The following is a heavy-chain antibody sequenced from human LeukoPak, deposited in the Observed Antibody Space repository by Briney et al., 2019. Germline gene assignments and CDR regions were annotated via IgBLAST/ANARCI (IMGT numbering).Heavy chain of an antibody. CDR3: ARVRGYCSGDNCYLYYFDY. CDR1: GYTFTSHG. D-gene: IGHD2-15*01. J-gene: IGHJ4*02. CDR2: ISPYNGNT. V-gene: IGHV1-18*04. Sequence: ASVKVSCKASGYTFTSHGISRGRQAPGQGLEWMGWISPYNGNTNYAQNLQGRVTMTADTSTSTAYMELRSLRSDDTAVYYCARVRGYCSGDNCYLYYFDYWGQGTLVTVSS.